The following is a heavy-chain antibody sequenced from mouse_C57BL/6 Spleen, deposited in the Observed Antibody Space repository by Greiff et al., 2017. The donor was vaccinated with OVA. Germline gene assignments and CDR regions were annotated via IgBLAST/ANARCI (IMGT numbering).Heavy chain of an antibody. CDR3: TRDYYDYDGFAY. Sequence: EVQGVESGEGLVKPGGSLKLSCAATGFTFSSYAMSWVRQTPEKRLEWVAYISSGGDYIYYADTVKGRFTISRANARNTLYLQMSSLKSEDTSMYYCTRDYYDYDGFAYWGQGTLVTVSA. V-gene: IGHV5-9-1*02. CDR2: ISSGGDYI. D-gene: IGHD2-4*01. J-gene: IGHJ3*01. CDR1: GFTFSSYA.